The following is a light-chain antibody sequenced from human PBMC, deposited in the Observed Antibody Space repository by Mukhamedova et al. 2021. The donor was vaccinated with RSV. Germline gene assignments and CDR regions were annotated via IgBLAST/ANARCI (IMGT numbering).Light chain of an antibody. CDR2: KSS. V-gene: IGKV1-5*03. J-gene: IGKJ1*01. CDR3: QQYITYWT. Sequence: WYQRRVHGTAPKLLIYKSSNLQSGVPSRFSGSGSGTEFTLTISSLQPDDFATYFCQQYITYWTFGQGTKVEIK.